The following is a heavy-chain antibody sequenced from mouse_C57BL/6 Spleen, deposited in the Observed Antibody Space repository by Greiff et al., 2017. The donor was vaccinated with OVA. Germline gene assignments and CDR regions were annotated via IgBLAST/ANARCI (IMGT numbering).Heavy chain of an antibody. J-gene: IGHJ1*03. D-gene: IGHD2-3*01. CDR1: GYTFTSYW. CDR2: IDPSDSYT. V-gene: IGHV1-69*01. Sequence: VQLQQPGAELVMPGASVKLSCKASGYTFTSYWMHWVKQRPGQGLEWIGEIDPSDSYTNYNQKFKGKSTLTVDKSSSTAYMQLSSLTSEDSAVYYCARWNDGDYRGYFDVWGTGTTVTVSS. CDR3: ARWNDGDYRGYFDV.